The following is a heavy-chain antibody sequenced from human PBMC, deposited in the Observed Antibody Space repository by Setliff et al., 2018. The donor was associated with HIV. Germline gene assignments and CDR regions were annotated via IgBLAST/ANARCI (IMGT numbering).Heavy chain of an antibody. V-gene: IGHV3-30*18. J-gene: IGHJ6*04. CDR2: ASYDGSNK. CDR1: GFRFSSFG. D-gene: IGHD3-22*01. CDR3: AKDVYYDSTGYPIDV. Sequence: GSLRLSCAASGFRFSSFGMHWVRQAPGKGLEWVAVASYDGSNKFYADSVKGRFTISRDKSKNTLYLHMNSLRTEDTAVYYCAKDVYYDSTGYPIDVWGKGTTVTVSS.